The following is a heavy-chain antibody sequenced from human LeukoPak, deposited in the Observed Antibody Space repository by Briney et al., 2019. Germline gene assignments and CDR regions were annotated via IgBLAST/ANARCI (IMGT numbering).Heavy chain of an antibody. D-gene: IGHD3-10*01. CDR3: ARDSPINTYYYGSGSYYLI. J-gene: IGHJ4*02. CDR1: GLTFSSYA. Sequence: GGSLRLSCAASGLTFSSYAMSWVRQAPGKGLEWVSVIYSGGSTYYADSVKGRFTISRDNSKNTLYLQMNSLRAEDTAVYYCARDSPINTYYYGSGSYYLIWGQGTLVTVSS. CDR2: IYSGGST. V-gene: IGHV3-53*01.